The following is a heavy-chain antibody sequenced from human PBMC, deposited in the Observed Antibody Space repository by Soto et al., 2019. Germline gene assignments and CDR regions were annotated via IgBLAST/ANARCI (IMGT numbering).Heavy chain of an antibody. V-gene: IGHV3-30*18. CDR2: ISYDGSNK. J-gene: IGHJ4*02. CDR1: GFTFSSYG. Sequence: GESLKISCAASGFTFSSYGMHWVRQAPGKGLEWVAVISYDGSNKYYADSVKGRFTISRDNSKNTLYLQMNSLRAEDTAVYYCAKDRDIVLMVYALDYWGQGTLVTVSS. D-gene: IGHD2-8*01. CDR3: AKDRDIVLMVYALDY.